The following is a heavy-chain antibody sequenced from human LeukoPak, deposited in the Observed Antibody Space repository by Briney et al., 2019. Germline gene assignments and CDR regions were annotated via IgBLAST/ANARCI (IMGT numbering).Heavy chain of an antibody. CDR1: GFTFSSYA. V-gene: IGHV3-23*01. CDR2: ISGSGGST. D-gene: IGHD6-19*01. J-gene: IGHJ4*02. CDR3: ANYSSGWAFDY. Sequence: GGSLRLSCAASGFTFSSYAMSWVRQAPGKGLKWVSAISGSGGSTYYADSVKGRFTISRDNSKNTLYLQINSLRAEDTAVYYCANYSSGWAFDYWGQGTLVTVSS.